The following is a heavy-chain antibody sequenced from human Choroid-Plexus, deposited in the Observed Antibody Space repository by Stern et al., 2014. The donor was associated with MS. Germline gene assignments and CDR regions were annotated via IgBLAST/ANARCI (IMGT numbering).Heavy chain of an antibody. J-gene: IGHJ4*02. CDR3: ATWGAGSSPPLFY. V-gene: IGHV7-4-1*02. Sequence: QVQLVQSGSELKKPGASVKVSCRASGYNLTTYAINWVRQAPGQGLEWMGWINTKTGNPTFAQGFTGRFVVSLDTSINTAFLQISSLKAEDSALYYCATWGAGSSPPLFYWGQGTLVTVSS. CDR2: INTKTGNP. D-gene: IGHD6-6*01. CDR1: GYNLTTYA.